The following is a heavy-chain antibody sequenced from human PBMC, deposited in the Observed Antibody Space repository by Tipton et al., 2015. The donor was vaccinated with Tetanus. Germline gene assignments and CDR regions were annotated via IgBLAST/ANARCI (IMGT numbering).Heavy chain of an antibody. D-gene: IGHD6-19*01. CDR2: IGGSGGAS. J-gene: IGHJ4*02. CDR1: GLTFSSYA. V-gene: IGHV3-23*01. Sequence: GSLRLSCAASGLTFSSYAMTWVRQAPGKGLECVSAIGGSGGASYYADSVKGRSTISRDDAKNTLYLQMNSLTADDTAVYYCVRGSSQWRGIDYWGQGTLVTVSS. CDR3: VRGSSQWRGIDY.